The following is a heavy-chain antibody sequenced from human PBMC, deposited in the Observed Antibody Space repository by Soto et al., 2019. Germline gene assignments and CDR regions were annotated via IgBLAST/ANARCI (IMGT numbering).Heavy chain of an antibody. J-gene: IGHJ4*02. V-gene: IGHV3-30-3*01. CDR3: ARDLGSKYYDILTGYCGRPEYYFDY. Sequence: PGGSLRLSCAASGFTFSSYAMHWVRQAPGKGLEWVAVISYDGSNKYYADSVKGRFTISRDNSKNTLYLQMNSLRAEDTAVYYCARDLGSKYYDILTGYCGRPEYYFDYWGQGTLVTVS. CDR2: ISYDGSNK. CDR1: GFTFSSYA. D-gene: IGHD3-9*01.